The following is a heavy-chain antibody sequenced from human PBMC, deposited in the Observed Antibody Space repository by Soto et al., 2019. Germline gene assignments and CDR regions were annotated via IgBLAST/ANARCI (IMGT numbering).Heavy chain of an antibody. CDR1: GGSISSYY. V-gene: IGHV4-59*08. CDR3: ARVGPWVPYYYDSSPYTFENWFDP. D-gene: IGHD3-22*01. J-gene: IGHJ5*02. CDR2: IYYGGST. Sequence: SETLSLTCTVSGGSISSYYWSWIRQPPGKGLEWIGYIYYGGSTNYNPSLNSRVTISVDMSKNQFSLILSSVTAADTAVYYCARVGPWVPYYYDSSPYTFENWFDPWGQGTLVTVSS.